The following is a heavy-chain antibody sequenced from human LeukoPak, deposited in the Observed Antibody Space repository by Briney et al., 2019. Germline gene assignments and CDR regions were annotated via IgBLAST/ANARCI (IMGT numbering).Heavy chain of an antibody. CDR2: ISSGGSTI. V-gene: IGHV3-48*03. CDR3: ARDVWFDP. Sequence: PGGSLRLSCAASGFTFSSHEMNWVRQPPGKGLEWVSYISSGGSTIYYADSVKGQFTISRDNAKNSLYLQMNSLRAEDTALYYCARDVWFDPWGQGTLVTVSS. J-gene: IGHJ5*02. CDR1: GFTFSSHE.